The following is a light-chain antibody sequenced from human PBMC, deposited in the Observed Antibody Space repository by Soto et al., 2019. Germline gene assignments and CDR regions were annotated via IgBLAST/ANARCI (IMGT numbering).Light chain of an antibody. Sequence: DIQMTQSPSSLSASVGDRVTITCRASQGISIYLAWYQQKPGKVPKLLIYAASTLQSGVPSRFSGSGSGTDFTLTISSLQPEDVATYYCQQSYSTLSITFGQGTRLEIK. CDR2: AAS. J-gene: IGKJ5*01. V-gene: IGKV1-27*01. CDR3: QQSYSTLSIT. CDR1: QGISIY.